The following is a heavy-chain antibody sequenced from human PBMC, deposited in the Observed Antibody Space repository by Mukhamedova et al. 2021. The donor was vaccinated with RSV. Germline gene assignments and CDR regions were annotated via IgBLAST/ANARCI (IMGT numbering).Heavy chain of an antibody. CDR2: INHSGST. Sequence: GEINHSGSTNYNPSLKSRVIISVDTSKNQFSLKLSSVTAADTAVYYCARSHYSGSGRYWFWGEGTLFTVSP. D-gene: IGHD3-10*01. CDR3: ARSHYSGSGRYWF. V-gene: IGHV4-34*01. J-gene: IGHJ4*02.